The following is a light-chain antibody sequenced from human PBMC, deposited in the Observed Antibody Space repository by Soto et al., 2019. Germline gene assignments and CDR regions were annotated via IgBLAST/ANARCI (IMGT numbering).Light chain of an antibody. V-gene: IGKV1-27*01. Sequence: DIQMTQSPSSLSASVGDRVTITCRASQASRNSLAWYQQKPGKVPKLLIYAASTLQSGVPSRFSGSGSGTDFTLTISSLQPEDVATYYCQKYFSAPWTFGQGTKVEVK. CDR3: QKYFSAPWT. CDR2: AAS. CDR1: QASRNS. J-gene: IGKJ1*01.